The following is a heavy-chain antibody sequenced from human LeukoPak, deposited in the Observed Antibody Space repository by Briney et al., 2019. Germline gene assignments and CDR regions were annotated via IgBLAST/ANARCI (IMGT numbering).Heavy chain of an antibody. CDR1: GGSISSHY. CDR3: ARIGYSGYASHWLDP. D-gene: IGHD5-12*01. V-gene: IGHV4-59*11. Sequence: KPSETLSLTCTVSGGSISSHYWSWIRQPPGKGLEWIGYIYYSGSTNYNPSLKSRVTISVDTSKNQFSLKLSSVTAADTAVYYCARIGYSGYASHWLDPWGQGTLVTVSS. J-gene: IGHJ5*02. CDR2: IYYSGST.